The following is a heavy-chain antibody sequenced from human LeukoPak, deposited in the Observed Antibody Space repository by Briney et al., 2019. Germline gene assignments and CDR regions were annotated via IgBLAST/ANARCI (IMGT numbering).Heavy chain of an antibody. CDR3: ARSAIVGATRGLDL. CDR2: INPNSGGT. Sequence: ASVKVSCKASGYTFTGYYMHWVQQAPGQGLEWMGWINPNSGGTNYAQKFQGRVTMTRDTSISTAYMELSRLRSDDTAVYYCARSAIVGATRGLDLWGQGTLVTVSS. V-gene: IGHV1-2*02. J-gene: IGHJ5*02. D-gene: IGHD1-26*01. CDR1: GYTFTGYY.